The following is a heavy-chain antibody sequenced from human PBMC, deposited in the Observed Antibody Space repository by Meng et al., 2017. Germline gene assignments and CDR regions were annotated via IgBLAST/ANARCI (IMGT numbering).Heavy chain of an antibody. CDR2: IYHSGST. CDR3: ARDGRSWD. J-gene: IGHJ4*02. CDR1: GGSISSSIW. Sequence: QVKLEQTGTVLVDDSGTPSLTVAVSGGSISSSIWCSWVRQPPGKGLEWIGEIYHSGSTNYNPSLKSRVTISVDKSKNQFSLKLSSVTAADTAVYYCARDGRSWDWGQGTLVTVSS. D-gene: IGHD7-27*01. V-gene: IGHV4-4*02.